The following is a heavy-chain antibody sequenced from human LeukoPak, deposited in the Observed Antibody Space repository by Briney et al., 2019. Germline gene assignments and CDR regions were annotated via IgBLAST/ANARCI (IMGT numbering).Heavy chain of an antibody. D-gene: IGHD3-3*01. J-gene: IGHJ6*03. CDR3: ARDSGGLLTIFGVVTHMDV. Sequence: SQTLSLTCTVSGGSISSGGYYWSWIRQPPGKGLEWIGYIYYSGSTNYNPSLKSRVTISVDTSKNQFSLKLSSVTAADTAVYYCARDSGGLLTIFGVVTHMDVWGKGTTVTVSS. CDR1: GGSISSGGYY. CDR2: IYYSGST. V-gene: IGHV4-61*08.